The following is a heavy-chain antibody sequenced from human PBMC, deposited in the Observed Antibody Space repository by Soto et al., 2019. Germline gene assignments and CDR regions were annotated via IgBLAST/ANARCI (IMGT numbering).Heavy chain of an antibody. CDR3: ALFCSGGSCYRTAFWYFDL. Sequence: QLHLQESGPGLLKPSETLSLTCTVSGGSLSSDRYYWGWIRQPPGKGLEWIGSTYYSGTTYYNPSLTSRFTRSVDTTGKQFSLRLSSVTAADTAVYYCALFCSGGSCYRTAFWYFDLWGRGTLVTVS. D-gene: IGHD2-15*01. CDR2: TYYSGTT. J-gene: IGHJ2*01. CDR1: GGSLSSDRYY. V-gene: IGHV4-39*01.